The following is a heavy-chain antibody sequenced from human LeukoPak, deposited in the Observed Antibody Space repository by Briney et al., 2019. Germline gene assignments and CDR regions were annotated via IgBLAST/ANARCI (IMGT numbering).Heavy chain of an antibody. J-gene: IGHJ4*02. V-gene: IGHV1-8*03. CDR2: MNPNSGNT. D-gene: IGHD3-22*01. Sequence: ASVKVSCKASGYTFTSYDINWVRQATGQGLEWMGWMNPNSGNTGYAQKFQGRVTITRDTSISTAYMELSRLRSDDTAVYYCARRSYYDRFAYWGQGTLVTVSS. CDR3: ARRSYYDRFAY. CDR1: GYTFTSYD.